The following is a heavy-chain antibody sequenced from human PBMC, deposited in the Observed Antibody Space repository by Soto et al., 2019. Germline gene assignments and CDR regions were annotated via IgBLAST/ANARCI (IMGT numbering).Heavy chain of an antibody. CDR1: GGSISIGGYS. J-gene: IGHJ4*02. CDR3: ARARDSSGYFNFDY. Sequence: SDTLSLTCAVSGGSISIGGYSWSWIRQPPGKGLEWIGYIYHSGSTYYNPSLKSRVTISVDRSKNQFSLKLSSVTAADTAVYYCARARDSSGYFNFDYWGQGTLVTVSS. D-gene: IGHD3-22*01. CDR2: IYHSGST. V-gene: IGHV4-30-2*01.